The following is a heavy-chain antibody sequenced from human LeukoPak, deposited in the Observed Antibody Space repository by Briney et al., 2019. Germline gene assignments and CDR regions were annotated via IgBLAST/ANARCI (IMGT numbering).Heavy chain of an antibody. V-gene: IGHV3-30*04. J-gene: IGHJ4*02. CDR1: GFTFSSYA. Sequence: GGSLRLSCAASGFTFSSYAMHWVRQAPGEGLEWVAVISYDGSNKYYADSVKGRFTISRDNSKNTLYLQMNSLRAEDTAVYYCARDPTSEYYFDYWGQGTLVTVSS. CDR3: ARDPTSEYYFDY. CDR2: ISYDGSNK.